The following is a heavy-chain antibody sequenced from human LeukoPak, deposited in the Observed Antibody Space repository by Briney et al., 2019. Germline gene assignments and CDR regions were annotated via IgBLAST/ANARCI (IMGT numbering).Heavy chain of an antibody. V-gene: IGHV3-23*01. CDR3: AKGDGYNYDNWFDP. D-gene: IGHD5-24*01. Sequence: PGGSLRVSCAASGFTFSSYALSWVRQAPGKRLEWVSGISGSGGSTYYADAVKGRFSISRDNSKNTLYLQMNSLRAEDTAGYYCAKGDGYNYDNWFDPWGQGTLVTVSS. CDR1: GFTFSSYA. CDR2: ISGSGGST. J-gene: IGHJ5*02.